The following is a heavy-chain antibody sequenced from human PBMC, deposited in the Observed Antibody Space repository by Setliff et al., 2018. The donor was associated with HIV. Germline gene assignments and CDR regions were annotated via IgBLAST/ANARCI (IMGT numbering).Heavy chain of an antibody. CDR1: GYAFNSHA. J-gene: IGHJ6*02. Sequence: RASVKVSCKASGYAFNSHAINWVRQAPGQGLEWMGWISTNTGNPTYAQGFTGRFVFSLDTSVTTAYLQIISLEAEDTAVYFCARGPARRSMDFWGQGTTVTVSS. V-gene: IGHV7-4-1*02. CDR3: ARGPARRSMDF. D-gene: IGHD2-15*01. CDR2: ISTNTGNP.